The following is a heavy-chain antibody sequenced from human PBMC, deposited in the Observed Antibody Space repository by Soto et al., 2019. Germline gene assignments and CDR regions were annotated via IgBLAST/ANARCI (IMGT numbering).Heavy chain of an antibody. CDR1: GFTFSSYG. V-gene: IGHV3-30*18. CDR2: ISYDGSNK. Sequence: GGSLRLSCAASGFTFSSYGMHWVRQAPGKGLEWVAVISYDGSNKYYADSVKGRFTISRDNSKNTLYLQMNSLRAEDTAVYYCAKLTVATRTKYFDYWGQGTLVTVSS. CDR3: AKLTVATRTKYFDY. D-gene: IGHD5-12*01. J-gene: IGHJ4*02.